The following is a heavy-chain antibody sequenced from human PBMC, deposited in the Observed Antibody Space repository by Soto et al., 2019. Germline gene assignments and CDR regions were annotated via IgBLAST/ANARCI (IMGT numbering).Heavy chain of an antibody. Sequence: GGSLRLSCAASGFTFSSYGMHWVRQAPGKGLEWVAVIWYDGSNKYYADSVKGRFTISRDNSKNTLYLQMNSLRAEDTAVYYCARARTRLVFPHYYYYGMDVWGQGTTVTVSS. J-gene: IGHJ6*02. CDR1: GFTFSSYG. V-gene: IGHV3-33*01. CDR2: IWYDGSNK. CDR3: ARARTRLVFPHYYYYGMDV. D-gene: IGHD6-19*01.